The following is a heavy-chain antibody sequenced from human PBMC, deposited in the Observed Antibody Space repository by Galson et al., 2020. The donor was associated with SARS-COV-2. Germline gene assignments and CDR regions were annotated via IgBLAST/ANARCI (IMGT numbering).Heavy chain of an antibody. Sequence: SGPTLVKPTQTLTLTCTFSGFSLSTSGMCVSWIRQPPGKALEWLALIDWDDDKYYSTSLKTRLTISKDTSKNQVVLTMTNMDPVDTATYYCARMLVDTAMVHWFDPWGQGTLVTVSS. J-gene: IGHJ5*02. CDR2: IDWDDDK. D-gene: IGHD5-18*01. V-gene: IGHV2-70*01. CDR3: ARMLVDTAMVHWFDP. CDR1: GFSLSTSGMC.